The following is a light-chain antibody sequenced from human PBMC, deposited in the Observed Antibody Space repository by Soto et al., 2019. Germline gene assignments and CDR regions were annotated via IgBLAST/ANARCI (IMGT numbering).Light chain of an antibody. J-gene: IGKJ2*01. V-gene: IGKV3-20*01. CDR1: QSLSSTY. CDR2: GTS. CDR3: QQYYRSLYT. Sequence: EIVLTQSPGTLSLSPGERATLSCRASQSLSSTYLAWYQQKPGQAPRLLIYGTSTRATGIPDRFSGSGSGTDFTLTISRLEPEDLAVYFCQQYYRSLYTFGQGTKLEIK.